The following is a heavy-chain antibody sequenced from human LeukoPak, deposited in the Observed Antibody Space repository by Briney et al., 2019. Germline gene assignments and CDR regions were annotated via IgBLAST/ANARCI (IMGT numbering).Heavy chain of an antibody. CDR3: AKDYCGGDCYSGWYFDL. CDR2: ISYNSDTI. V-gene: IGHV3-9*01. CDR1: GFTFDDYA. Sequence: GGSLRLSCAASGFTFDDYAMHWVRQAPGKGLEWVSGISYNSDTIAYADSVKGRFTISRDNAKNSLYLQMNSLRAEDTALYYCAKDYCGGDCYSGWYFDLWGRGTLVTVSS. J-gene: IGHJ2*01. D-gene: IGHD2-21*02.